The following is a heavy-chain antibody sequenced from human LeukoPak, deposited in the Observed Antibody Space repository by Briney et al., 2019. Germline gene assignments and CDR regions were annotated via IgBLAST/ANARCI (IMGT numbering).Heavy chain of an antibody. CDR3: ARDPTSSWETAFDI. CDR2: ISSSSTI. J-gene: IGHJ3*02. D-gene: IGHD1-26*01. Sequence: PGGSLRLSCAASGFTFSSYSMNWVRQAPGKGLEWVSYISSSSTIYYADSVKGRFTISRDNAKNSLYLQMNSLRAEDTAVYYCARDPTSSWETAFDIWGQGTMVTVSS. CDR1: GFTFSSYS. V-gene: IGHV3-48*04.